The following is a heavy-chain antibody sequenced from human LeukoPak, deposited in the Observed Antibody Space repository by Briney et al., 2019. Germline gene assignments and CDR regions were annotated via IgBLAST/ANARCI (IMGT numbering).Heavy chain of an antibody. CDR2: INHSEST. CDR3: ASRVVATYNWFDP. J-gene: IGHJ5*02. Sequence: SETLSLTCAVYGGSFSGYYWSWIRQPPGKGLEWIGEINHSESTNYNPSLKSRVTISVDMSKNQFSLKLSSVTAADTAVYYGASRVVATYNWFDPWGQGTRVTVSS. V-gene: IGHV4-34*01. CDR1: GGSFSGYY. D-gene: IGHD1-26*01.